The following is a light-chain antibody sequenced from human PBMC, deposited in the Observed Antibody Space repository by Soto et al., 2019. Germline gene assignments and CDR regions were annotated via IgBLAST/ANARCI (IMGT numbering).Light chain of an antibody. V-gene: IGLV1-51*01. Sequence: QSVLTQPPSMSAAPGQKVTISCSGSSSNIGNNYVSWYQQLPGTAPKLLIYDNDKRPSGIPDRFSGSKSGTSATLGITGLQTGDEADYYCEAWDTSLSGGVFGGGTKVTVL. CDR1: SSNIGNNY. CDR3: EAWDTSLSGGV. CDR2: DND. J-gene: IGLJ3*02.